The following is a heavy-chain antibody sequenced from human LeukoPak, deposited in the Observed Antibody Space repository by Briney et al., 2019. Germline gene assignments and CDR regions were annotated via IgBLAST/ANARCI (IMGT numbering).Heavy chain of an antibody. V-gene: IGHV3-23*01. CDR3: AKSRGSSWTYDAFDI. D-gene: IGHD6-13*01. J-gene: IGHJ3*02. Sequence: GGSLRLSCAASGFTFSSYAMSWVCQAPGKGLEWVSAISGSGGSTYYADSVKGRFTISRDNSKNTLYLQMNSLRAEDTAVYYCAKSRGSSWTYDAFDIWGQGTMVTVSS. CDR2: ISGSGGST. CDR1: GFTFSSYA.